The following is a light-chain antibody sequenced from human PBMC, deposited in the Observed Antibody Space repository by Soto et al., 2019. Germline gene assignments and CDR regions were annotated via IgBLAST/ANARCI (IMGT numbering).Light chain of an antibody. CDR1: QSVSSK. J-gene: IGKJ2*01. CDR3: QQYNTWYT. Sequence: EIVMTQSPATLSVSPGESATLSCRASQSVSSKLAWYQQKPGQAPRLLIYGASTRATGIPARFSGSGSGTEFTLTISGLQSEDFAFYYCQQYNTWYTFGQGTKLESK. V-gene: IGKV3-15*01. CDR2: GAS.